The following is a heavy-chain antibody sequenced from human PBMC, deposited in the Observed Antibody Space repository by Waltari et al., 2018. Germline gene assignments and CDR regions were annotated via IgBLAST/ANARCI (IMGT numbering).Heavy chain of an antibody. CDR2: ISYDGSNK. J-gene: IGHJ5*02. D-gene: IGHD4-17*01. CDR3: ARESTVTRNNWFDP. Sequence: QVQLVESGGGVVQPGRSLRLSCAASGFTFSSYAMHWVRQAPGKGLEWVAVISYDGSNKYYADSVKGRFTISRDNSKNTLYLQMNSLRAEDTAVYYCARESTVTRNNWFDPWGQGTLVTVSS. CDR1: GFTFSSYA. V-gene: IGHV3-30-3*01.